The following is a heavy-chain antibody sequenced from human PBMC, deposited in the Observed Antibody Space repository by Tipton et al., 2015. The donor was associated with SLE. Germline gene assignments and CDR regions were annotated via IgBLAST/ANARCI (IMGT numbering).Heavy chain of an antibody. CDR3: AKEGGDDSSGYMHY. CDR2: INADGSDT. CDR1: GFTFSAYW. Sequence: SLRLSCAASGFTFSAYWIHWVRRAPGKGLVWVSRINADGSDTNYADFVRGRFTISRDNAKNTLYLQMNRLRDEDTAVYYCAKEGGDDSSGYMHYWGQGTLVTVSP. V-gene: IGHV3-74*01. J-gene: IGHJ4*02. D-gene: IGHD3-22*01.